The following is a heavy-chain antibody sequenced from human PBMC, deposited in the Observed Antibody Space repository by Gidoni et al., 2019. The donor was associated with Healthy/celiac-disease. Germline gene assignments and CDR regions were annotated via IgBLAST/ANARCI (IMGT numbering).Heavy chain of an antibody. D-gene: IGHD6-19*01. CDR1: GFTFSSYA. CDR2: ISGSGGST. Sequence: EVPLLESGGGLLQSGGSLSLSCAASGFTFSSYAMSWVCQAPGKGLEWVSAISGSGGSTYYADSVKGRFTISRDNSKNTLYLQMNSLRAEDTAVYYCAKETYIAVAGTFDYWGQGTLVTVSS. J-gene: IGHJ4*02. CDR3: AKETYIAVAGTFDY. V-gene: IGHV3-23*01.